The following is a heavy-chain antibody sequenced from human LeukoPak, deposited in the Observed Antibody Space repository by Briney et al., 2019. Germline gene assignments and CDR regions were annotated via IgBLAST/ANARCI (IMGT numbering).Heavy chain of an antibody. D-gene: IGHD3-9*01. CDR1: GYSISSGYY. CDR2: ISPSGSIS. J-gene: IGHJ5*02. V-gene: IGHV3-23*01. CDR3: ARDLDWGAFDA. Sequence: PSETLSLTCTVSGYSISSGYYWGWVRQAPGKGLEWVSGISPSGSISYYADSVKGRFTISRDNSKNTVSLQMNSLRAEDTALYYCARDLDWGAFDAWGQGTLVTVSS.